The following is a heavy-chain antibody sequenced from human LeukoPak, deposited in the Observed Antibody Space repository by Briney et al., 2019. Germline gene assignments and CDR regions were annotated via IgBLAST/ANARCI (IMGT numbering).Heavy chain of an antibody. V-gene: IGHV1-2*02. CDR2: INPNSGGT. CDR3: ARAQYCSGGSCYSGGNWFDP. J-gene: IGHJ5*02. CDR1: GYTFTGYY. D-gene: IGHD2-15*01. Sequence: ASVKVSCKASGYTFTGYYMHWVRQAPGQGLEWMGWINPNSGGTNYAQKFQGRVTMTRDTSISTAYMELSRLRSDDTAVYYCARAQYCSGGSCYSGGNWFDPWGQGTLVTVSS.